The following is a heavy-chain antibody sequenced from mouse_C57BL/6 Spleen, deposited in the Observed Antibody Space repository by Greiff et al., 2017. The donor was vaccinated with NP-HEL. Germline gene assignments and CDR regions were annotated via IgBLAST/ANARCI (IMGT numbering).Heavy chain of an antibody. CDR3: ARSGYYYGSSGFAY. J-gene: IGHJ3*01. Sequence: QVHVKQSGPELVKPGASVKISCKASGYAFSSSWMNWVKQRPGKGLEWIGRIYPGDGDTNYNGKFKGKATLTADKASSTAYMQLSSLTSEDSAVYFCARSGYYYGSSGFAYWGQGTLVTVSA. D-gene: IGHD1-1*01. V-gene: IGHV1-82*01. CDR1: GYAFSSSW. CDR2: IYPGDGDT.